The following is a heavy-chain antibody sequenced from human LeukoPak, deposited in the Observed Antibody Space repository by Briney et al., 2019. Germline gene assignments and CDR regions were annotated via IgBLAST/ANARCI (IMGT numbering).Heavy chain of an antibody. D-gene: IGHD6-13*01. CDR2: INHSGST. Sequence: PSETLSPTCAVYGGSFSGYYWSWIRQPPGKGLEWIGEINHSGSTNYNPSLKSRVTISVDTSKNQFSLKLSSVTAADTAVYYCARLAAAGRVDYWGQGTLVTVSS. V-gene: IGHV4-34*01. J-gene: IGHJ4*02. CDR3: ARLAAAGRVDY. CDR1: GGSFSGYY.